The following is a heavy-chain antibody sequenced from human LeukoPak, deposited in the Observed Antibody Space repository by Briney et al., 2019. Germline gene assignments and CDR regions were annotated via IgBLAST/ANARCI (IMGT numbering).Heavy chain of an antibody. CDR3: ARYSSDHDGRHFEF. CDR2: INHSGST. Sequence: SETLSLTCAVYGGSFSGYYWSWIRQPPGKGLEWIGEINHSGSTNYNPSLKSRVTISVDTSKNQFSLKLSSVTAADTAVYYCARYSSDHDGRHFEFWGQGILVTVSS. D-gene: IGHD2-21*01. CDR1: GGSFSGYY. J-gene: IGHJ4*02. V-gene: IGHV4-34*01.